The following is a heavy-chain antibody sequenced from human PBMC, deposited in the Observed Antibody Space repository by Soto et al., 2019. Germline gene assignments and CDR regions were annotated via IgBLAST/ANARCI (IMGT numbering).Heavy chain of an antibody. CDR2: INSSGGTT. V-gene: IGHV3-74*01. D-gene: IGHD5-12*01. CDR1: GFTFSSYW. J-gene: IGHJ5*02. CDR3: AKVGNVDIVATIFQDWFDP. Sequence: GGSLRLSCAASGFTFSSYWMHWFRQAPGKGLVWVSRINSSGGTTNYADSVKGRFTISRDNSKNTLYLQMNSLRAEDTAVYYCAKVGNVDIVATIFQDWFDPWGQGTMVTVSS.